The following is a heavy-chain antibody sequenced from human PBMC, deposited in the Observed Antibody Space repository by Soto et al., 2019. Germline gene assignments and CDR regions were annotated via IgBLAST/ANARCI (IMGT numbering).Heavy chain of an antibody. D-gene: IGHD1-26*01. CDR3: ARERFQRSHRTIKWFDP. CDR1: GGTFSSYA. CDR2: IIPIFGTA. V-gene: IGHV1-69*13. Sequence: ASVKVSCKASGGTFSSYAISWVRQAPGQGLEWMGGIIPIFGTANYAQKFQGRVTITADESTSTAYMELSSLRSEDTAVYYCARERFQRSHRTIKWFDPWGQGTLVTVSS. J-gene: IGHJ5*02.